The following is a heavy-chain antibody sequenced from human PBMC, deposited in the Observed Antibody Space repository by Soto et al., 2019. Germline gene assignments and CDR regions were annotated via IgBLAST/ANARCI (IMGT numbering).Heavy chain of an antibody. V-gene: IGHV1-69*06. Sequence: SVKVSCKASGGTFSSYAISWVRQAPGQGLEWMGGIIPIFGTANYAQKFQGRVTITADKSTSTAYMELSSLRSEDTAVYYCATPTNSRYGYYYGMDVWGQGTTVTVSS. D-gene: IGHD5-12*01. CDR3: ATPTNSRYGYYYGMDV. CDR1: GGTFSSYA. J-gene: IGHJ6*02. CDR2: IIPIFGTA.